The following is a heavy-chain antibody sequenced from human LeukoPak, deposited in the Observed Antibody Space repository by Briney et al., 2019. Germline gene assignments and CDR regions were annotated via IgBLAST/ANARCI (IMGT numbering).Heavy chain of an antibody. CDR2: ISSSGGST. D-gene: IGHD3-22*01. J-gene: IGHJ4*02. Sequence: GGSLRLSCAASGFTFSSYAMNWVRQAPGKGLEWVSAISSSGGSTYYADSVMGRFTISRDNSKSTLYLQMNSLRAEDTAVYYCAKDPRRNYYDSSGYLVYWGQGTLVTVSS. CDR3: AKDPRRNYYDSSGYLVY. CDR1: GFTFSSYA. V-gene: IGHV3-23*01.